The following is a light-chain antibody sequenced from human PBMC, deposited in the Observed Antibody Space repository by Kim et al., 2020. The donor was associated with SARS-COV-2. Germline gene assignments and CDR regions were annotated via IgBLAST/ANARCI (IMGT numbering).Light chain of an antibody. CDR1: QSVLYSSNHKNY. CDR3: QQYYSTPPT. CDR2: WAS. V-gene: IGKV4-1*01. Sequence: DIVMTQSPDSLAMSLGERATINCKSSQSVLYSSNHKNYLAWYQQKPGQTPKLLIYWASTRESGVPDRFSGSGSGTDFTLTISSLQAEDVAVYYCQQYYSTPPTFGQGTKVDIK. J-gene: IGKJ1*01.